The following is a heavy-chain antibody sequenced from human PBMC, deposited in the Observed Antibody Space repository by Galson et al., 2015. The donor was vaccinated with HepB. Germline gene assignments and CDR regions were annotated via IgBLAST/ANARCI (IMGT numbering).Heavy chain of an antibody. D-gene: IGHD3-22*01. CDR2: IVVDSGDT. J-gene: IGHJ5*02. CDR3: AADPYYDDRSGYSNLFDP. V-gene: IGHV1-58*01. CDR1: GFTLTRSA. Sequence: SVKVSCKASGFTLTRSAVQWVRQARGQRLEWMGWIVVDSGDTNYAQKFQERVTITRDMSRSTAYMELSSLRSDDTAVYYCAADPYYDDRSGYSNLFDPWGQGTLVTVSS.